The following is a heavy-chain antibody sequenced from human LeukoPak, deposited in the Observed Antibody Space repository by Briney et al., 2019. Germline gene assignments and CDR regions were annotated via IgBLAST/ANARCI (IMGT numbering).Heavy chain of an antibody. V-gene: IGHV1-8*01. Sequence: ASVKVSCKASGYTFTNYEINWVRPATGQGLEWMGWMNPNSGDTAYAQKFQGRITMTRSTSISTAYMELSSLRSEDTAVYYCARGLGTYDSSELTWPMISFWGQGTVVTVSS. CDR2: MNPNSGDT. CDR3: ARGLGTYDSSELTWPMISF. CDR1: GYTFTNYE. J-gene: IGHJ4*02. D-gene: IGHD3-22*01.